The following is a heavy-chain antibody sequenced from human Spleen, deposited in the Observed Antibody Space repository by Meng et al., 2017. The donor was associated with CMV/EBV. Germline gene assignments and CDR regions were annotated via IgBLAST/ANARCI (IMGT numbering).Heavy chain of an antibody. J-gene: IGHJ4*02. V-gene: IGHV3-30-3*01. CDR2: ISYDGTKK. Sequence: GGSLRLSCAASGFTFNSYAMHWVRQAPGKGLEWVAVISYDGTKKYYADSVKGRFTISRANSKNTLYLQMNSLRGEDTAVYYCARVRGSSWYHDYWGQGTLVTVSS. CDR1: GFTFNSYA. CDR3: ARVRGSSWYHDY. D-gene: IGHD6-13*01.